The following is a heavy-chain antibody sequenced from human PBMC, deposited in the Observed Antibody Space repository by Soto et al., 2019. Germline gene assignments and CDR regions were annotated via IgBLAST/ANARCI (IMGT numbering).Heavy chain of an antibody. D-gene: IGHD6-13*01. CDR3: ARDNGNSWFYYYYYGMDV. CDR1: GFTFSSYS. J-gene: IGHJ6*02. Sequence: GGSLRLSCAASGFTFSSYSMNWVRQAPGKGLEWVSYISSSSTIYYADSVKGRFTISRDNAKNSLYLQMNSLRDEDTAVYYCARDNGNSWFYYYYYGMDVWGQGTTVTVSS. V-gene: IGHV3-48*02. CDR2: ISSSSTI.